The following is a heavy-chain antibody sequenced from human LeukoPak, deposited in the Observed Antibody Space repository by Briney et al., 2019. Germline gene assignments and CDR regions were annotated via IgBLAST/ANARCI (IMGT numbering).Heavy chain of an antibody. CDR3: ARDYGGDITMIQGSFDY. CDR1: GYTFTSYY. Sequence: ASVKVSCKASGYTFTSYYMHWVRQAPGQGLEWMGIIIPSGGSTSYAQKFQGRVTMTRDMSTSTVYMELSSLRSEDTAVYYCARDYGGDITMIQGSFDYWGQGTLVTVSS. V-gene: IGHV1-46*01. J-gene: IGHJ4*02. D-gene: IGHD3-10*01. CDR2: IIPSGGST.